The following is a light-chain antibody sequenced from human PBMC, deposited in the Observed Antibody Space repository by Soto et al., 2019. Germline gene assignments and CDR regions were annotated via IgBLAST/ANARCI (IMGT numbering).Light chain of an antibody. J-gene: IGKJ1*01. CDR3: QQYTRYSQT. Sequence: DIQMTQSPSTLSASVGDRVTITCRASQSISSWLAWYQQKPGKAPKLLIYKAYSLESGVPSRFSGSGSGTEFTLTISSLQPDDFATYYFQQYTRYSQTFGQGTKVEIK. CDR1: QSISSW. V-gene: IGKV1-5*03. CDR2: KAY.